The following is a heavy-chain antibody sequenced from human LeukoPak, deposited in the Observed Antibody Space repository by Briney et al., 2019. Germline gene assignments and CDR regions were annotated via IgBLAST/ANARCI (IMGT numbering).Heavy chain of an antibody. Sequence: GGSLRLSCAASGFTFNIAWMSWVRHAPGKGLEWVGRIKSKTDGGPTDYAAPVKGRFTISRDDSKNMLFLQMNSLKTEDTAVCYCTRGAGGYLPFDFWGRGPLVTVSS. CDR2: IKSKTDGGPT. CDR1: GFTFNIAW. V-gene: IGHV3-15*01. J-gene: IGHJ4*02. CDR3: TRGAGGYLPFDF. D-gene: IGHD3-16*01.